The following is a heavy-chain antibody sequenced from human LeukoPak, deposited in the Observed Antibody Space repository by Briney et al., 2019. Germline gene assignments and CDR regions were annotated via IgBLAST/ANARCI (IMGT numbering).Heavy chain of an antibody. J-gene: IGHJ5*02. CDR1: GYSFTSYW. CDR3: ARLGSVYCSGGSCYKFDP. CDR2: VYPGDSDT. Sequence: GESLKIPCKGSGYSFTSYWIGWVRQLPGKGLEWMVIVYPGDSDTRYSPYFQVQVTISADKSISTAYLQWSGLKASDTAMYYCARLGSVYCSGGSCYKFDPWGQGTLVTVSS. D-gene: IGHD2-15*01. V-gene: IGHV5-51*01.